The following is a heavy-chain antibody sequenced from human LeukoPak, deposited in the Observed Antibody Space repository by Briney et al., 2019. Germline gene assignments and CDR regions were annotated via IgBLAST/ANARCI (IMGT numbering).Heavy chain of an antibody. D-gene: IGHD3-10*01. CDR1: GFTFNYYE. J-gene: IGHJ4*02. Sequence: PGGSLRLSCAASGFTFNYYEMNWVRQAPGKGLEWVSSISSSSYIYYADSVKGRFTISRDNAKNSLYLQMNSLRAEDTAVYYCAVTGASGLWGQGTLVTVSS. V-gene: IGHV3-69-1*01. CDR2: ISSSSYI. CDR3: AVTGASGL.